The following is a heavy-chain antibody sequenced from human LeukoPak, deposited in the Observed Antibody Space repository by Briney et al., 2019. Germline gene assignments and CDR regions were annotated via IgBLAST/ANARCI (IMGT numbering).Heavy chain of an antibody. CDR2: IYYSSGGT. D-gene: IGHD6-13*01. CDR3: ASSSYRLAAAVY. Sequence: SETLSLTCTVSGGSISSYYWSWIRQPPGKGLEWIGYIYYSSGGTNYNPSLKSQVTISVDTSKNQFSLNLSSVTAADTAVYYCASSSYRLAAAVYWGQGTLVTVSS. V-gene: IGHV4-59*08. J-gene: IGHJ4*02. CDR1: GGSISSYY.